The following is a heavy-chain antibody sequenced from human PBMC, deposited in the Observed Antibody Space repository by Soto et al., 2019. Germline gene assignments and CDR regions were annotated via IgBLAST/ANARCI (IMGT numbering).Heavy chain of an antibody. V-gene: IGHV4-59*12. CDR2: IYYSGST. CDR3: ARDGGFYYGMDV. Sequence: SETLSLTCTVSGRSISSYYWSWIRQPPGKGLEWIGYIYYSGSTNYNPSLKSRVTISVDTSKNQFSLKLSSVTAADTAVYYCARDGGFYYGMDVWGQGTTVTV. CDR1: GRSISSYY. J-gene: IGHJ6*02. D-gene: IGHD3-3*01.